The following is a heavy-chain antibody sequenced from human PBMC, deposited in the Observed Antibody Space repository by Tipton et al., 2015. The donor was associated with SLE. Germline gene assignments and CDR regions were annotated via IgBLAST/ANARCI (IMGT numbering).Heavy chain of an antibody. CDR2: ISRDGAKI. Sequence: RSLRLSCAASGFSFDDYAMHWVRQAPGKGLEWVSSISRDGAKITYADSVRGRFTLSRDITENFLYLQMNSLRPEDTASYYCAKAFFSASGPGGYYFGVDVWGRGTTVTVSS. J-gene: IGHJ6*02. D-gene: IGHD6-25*01. CDR1: GFSFDDYA. V-gene: IGHV3-9*01. CDR3: AKAFFSASGPGGYYFGVDV.